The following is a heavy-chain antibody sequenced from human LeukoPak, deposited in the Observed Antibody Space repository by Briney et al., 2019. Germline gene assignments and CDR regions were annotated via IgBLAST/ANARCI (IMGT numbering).Heavy chain of an antibody. CDR1: GYTFTTYG. V-gene: IGHV1-18*01. Sequence: GASVKVSCTASGYTFTTYGISWVRQAPGQGLEWMGWISAYNGNTNYAQKLQGRVTMTTDTSTSTAYMELRSLRSDDTAVYYCAVGGYYYGSGSYVDHWGQGTLVTVSS. CDR2: ISAYNGNT. J-gene: IGHJ4*02. CDR3: AVGGYYYGSGSYVDH. D-gene: IGHD3-10*01.